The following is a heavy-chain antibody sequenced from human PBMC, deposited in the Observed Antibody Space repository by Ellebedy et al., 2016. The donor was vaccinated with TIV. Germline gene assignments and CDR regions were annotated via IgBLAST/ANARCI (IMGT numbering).Heavy chain of an antibody. CDR3: ARDERGYSGYAD. CDR2: INPNSGGT. J-gene: IGHJ4*02. V-gene: IGHV1-2*02. CDR1: GYTFTGYY. Sequence: ASVKVSXXASGYTFTGYYMHWVRQAPGQGLEWMGWINPNSGGTNYAQKFQGRVTMTRDTSISTAYMELSRLRSGDTAVYYCARDERGYSGYADWGQGTLVTVSS. D-gene: IGHD5-12*01.